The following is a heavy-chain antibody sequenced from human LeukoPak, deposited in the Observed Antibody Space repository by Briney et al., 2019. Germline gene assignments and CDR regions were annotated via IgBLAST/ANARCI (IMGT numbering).Heavy chain of an antibody. Sequence: GGSLRLSCAASGFTFSSYGMHWVRQAPGKGLEWVAFIRYDGSNKYYADSVKGRFTISRDNSKNTLYLQMNSLRAEDTAVYYRAKDCSGTSCYGGTNFDYWGQGTLVTVSS. V-gene: IGHV3-30*02. CDR1: GFTFSSYG. J-gene: IGHJ4*02. D-gene: IGHD2-2*01. CDR3: AKDCSGTSCYGGTNFDY. CDR2: IRYDGSNK.